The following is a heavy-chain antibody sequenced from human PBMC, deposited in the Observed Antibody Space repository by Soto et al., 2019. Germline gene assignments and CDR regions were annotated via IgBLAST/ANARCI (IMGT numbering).Heavy chain of an antibody. J-gene: IGHJ6*03. Sequence: PGGSLRLSCAASGFTFSRYWMSWVRQAPGKGLEWVANIKQDGSEKYCMDSVKGRFTISRDNTKNSLYLQVNSLRAEDTAVYYCASGGYRSSWYCALWGKGTTVT. D-gene: IGHD6-13*01. CDR2: IKQDGSEK. CDR3: ASGGYRSSWYCAL. V-gene: IGHV3-7*01. CDR1: GFTFSRYW.